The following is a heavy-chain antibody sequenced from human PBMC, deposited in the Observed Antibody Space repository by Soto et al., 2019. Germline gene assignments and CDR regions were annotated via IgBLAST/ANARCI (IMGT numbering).Heavy chain of an antibody. CDR1: GGTFNNYP. CDR3: ARSSGGNFGIIIEGTNWFAP. D-gene: IGHD1-26*01. CDR2: SIPIFGTA. J-gene: IGHJ5*02. Sequence: VKVSCKASGGTFNNYPITWVRQAPGEGLEWMGGSIPIFGTANYAQKFQGRVTISVDESTSTAYMELSSLRSEDTAVYYCARSSGGNFGIIIEGTNWFAPWGQGTLVTVSS. V-gene: IGHV1-69*13.